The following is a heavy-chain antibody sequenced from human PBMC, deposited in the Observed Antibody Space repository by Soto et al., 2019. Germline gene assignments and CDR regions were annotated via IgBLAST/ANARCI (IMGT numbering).Heavy chain of an antibody. CDR3: ARGTSGVQPWLGYDY. CDR1: VGTFSSYA. J-gene: IGHJ4*02. D-gene: IGHD5-18*01. Sequence: SVKVSRKTSVGTFSSYAISWVRQDPGQGLEWMGGIIPIFGTANYAQKFQGRVTITADESTSTAYMELSSLRSEDTAVYYCARGTSGVQPWLGYDYWGQGTLVTVS. CDR2: IIPIFGTA. V-gene: IGHV1-69*13.